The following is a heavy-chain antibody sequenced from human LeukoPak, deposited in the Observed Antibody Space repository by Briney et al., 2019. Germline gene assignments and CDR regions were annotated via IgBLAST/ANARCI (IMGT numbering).Heavy chain of an antibody. D-gene: IGHD6-19*01. CDR3: ARSMYSSGLFDY. V-gene: IGHV4-38-2*02. Sequence: SSETLSLTCTVSGYSISSGYYWGWIRQPPGKGLEWIGSIYYSGSTYYNPSLKSRVTISVDTSKNQFSLKLSSVTAADTAVYYCARSMYSSGLFDYWGQGTLVTVSS. J-gene: IGHJ4*02. CDR2: IYYSGST. CDR1: GYSISSGYY.